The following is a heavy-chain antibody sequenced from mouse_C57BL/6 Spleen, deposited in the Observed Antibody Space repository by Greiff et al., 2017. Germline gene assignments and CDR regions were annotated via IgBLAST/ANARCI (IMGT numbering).Heavy chain of an antibody. J-gene: IGHJ4*01. V-gene: IGHV3-6*01. CDR3: ARERTTVVATSDY. D-gene: IGHD1-1*01. CDR2: ISYDGSN. Sequence: EVQRVESGPGLVKPSQSLSLTCSVTGYSITSGYYWNWIRQFPGNKLEWMGYISYDGSNNYNPSLKNRISITRDTSKNQFFLKLNSVTTEDTATYYCARERTTVVATSDYWGQGTSVTVSS. CDR1: GYSITSGYY.